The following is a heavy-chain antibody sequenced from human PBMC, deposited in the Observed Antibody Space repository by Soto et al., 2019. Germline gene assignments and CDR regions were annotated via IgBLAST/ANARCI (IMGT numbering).Heavy chain of an antibody. CDR2: INHSGST. Sequence: SKTLSHTCAIYGGSSSRCYWIWIRQPPGKGLEWIGEINHSGSTNYNPSLKSRVTISVDTSKNQFSLKLSSVTAADTAVYYCARGRGLLLGFGELHNWFDPWGQGTLVT. J-gene: IGHJ5*02. CDR3: ARGRGLLLGFGELHNWFDP. D-gene: IGHD3-10*01. V-gene: IGHV4-34*01. CDR1: GGSSSRCY.